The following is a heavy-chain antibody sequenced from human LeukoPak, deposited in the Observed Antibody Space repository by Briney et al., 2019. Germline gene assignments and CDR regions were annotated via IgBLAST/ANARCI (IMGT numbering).Heavy chain of an antibody. CDR1: GFTFSGYS. D-gene: IGHD3-10*02. CDR3: ARDYVYAFNI. J-gene: IGHJ3*02. V-gene: IGHV3-48*02. Sequence: GGSLRLSCAASGFTFSGYSMNWVRQAPAKGLESVSYISSSSSAIHYADSVKGRFTISRDNAKNSLYLQMDSLRDEDTAVYYCARDYVYAFNIWGQGTMVTVSS. CDR2: ISSSSSAI.